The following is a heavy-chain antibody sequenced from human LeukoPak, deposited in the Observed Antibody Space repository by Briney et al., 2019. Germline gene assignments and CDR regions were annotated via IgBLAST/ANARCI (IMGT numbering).Heavy chain of an antibody. Sequence: PGGSLRLSCAASGFTVSSNYMSWVRQAPGKGLEGVSVIYSGGSTYYADSVKGRFTISRDNSKNTLYLQMNSLRAEDTAVYYCARDGGGYLFDYWGQGTLVTVSS. CDR1: GFTVSSNY. CDR3: ARDGGGYLFDY. D-gene: IGHD3-16*02. V-gene: IGHV3-53*01. J-gene: IGHJ4*02. CDR2: IYSGGST.